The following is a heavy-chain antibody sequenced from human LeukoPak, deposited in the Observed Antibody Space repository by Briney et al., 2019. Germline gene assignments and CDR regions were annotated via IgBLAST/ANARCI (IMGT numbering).Heavy chain of an antibody. CDR3: AKDSQDNIVVVPAAIGPYYYYGMDV. CDR1: GFTFSSYA. V-gene: IGHV3-23*01. J-gene: IGHJ6*02. D-gene: IGHD2-2*01. Sequence: GGSLRPSCAAPGFTFSSYAMSWVRQAPGKGLEWVSAISGSGGSTYYADSVKGRFTISRDNSKNTLYLQMNSLRAEDTAIYYCAKDSQDNIVVVPAAIGPYYYYGMDVWGQGTTVTVSS. CDR2: ISGSGGST.